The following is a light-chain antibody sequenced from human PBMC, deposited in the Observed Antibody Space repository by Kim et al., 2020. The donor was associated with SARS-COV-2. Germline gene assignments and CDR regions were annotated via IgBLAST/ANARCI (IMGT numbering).Light chain of an antibody. V-gene: IGLV3-21*04. J-gene: IGLJ2*01. CDR2: YDS. CDR3: QVWDSSSDHRVV. CDR1: NIGSKG. Sequence: GRAARITCGGINIGSKGGPLYHQKPGQAPVLFINYDSDRPAGIPGRFSGSNSGNTATLTISRVEAGDEADYYCQVWDSSSDHRVVFGGGTQLTVL.